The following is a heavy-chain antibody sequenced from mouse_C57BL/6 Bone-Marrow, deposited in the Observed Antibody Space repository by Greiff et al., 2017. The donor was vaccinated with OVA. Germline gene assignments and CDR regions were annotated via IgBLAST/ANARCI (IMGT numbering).Heavy chain of an antibody. V-gene: IGHV1-55*01. CDR1: GYTFTSYW. D-gene: IGHD1-1*01. Sequence: QVQLQQPGAELVKPGASVKMSCKASGYTFTSYWITWVKQRPGQGLEWIGDIYPGSGSTNYTEKFKSKATLTVDTSSSTAYMQLSSLTSEDSAVYDCAPTCANCRTDYRNIYDFAYRRQAALVT. J-gene: IGHJ3*01. CDR2: IYPGSGST. CDR3: APTCANCRTDYRNIYDFAY.